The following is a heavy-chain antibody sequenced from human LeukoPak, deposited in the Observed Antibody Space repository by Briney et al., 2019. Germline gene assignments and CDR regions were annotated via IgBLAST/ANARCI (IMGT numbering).Heavy chain of an antibody. CDR2: FDPEDGET. J-gene: IGHJ6*03. CDR3: ATEAVPAAIRYYYYYMDV. Sequence: ASVKVSCKVSGYTLTELSMHWVRQAPGKGLEWMGGFDPEDGETIYAQKFQGRVTVTEDTSTDTAYMELSSLRSEDTAVYYCATEAVPAAIRYYYYYMDVWGKGTTITVSS. CDR1: GYTLTELS. D-gene: IGHD2-2*02. V-gene: IGHV1-24*01.